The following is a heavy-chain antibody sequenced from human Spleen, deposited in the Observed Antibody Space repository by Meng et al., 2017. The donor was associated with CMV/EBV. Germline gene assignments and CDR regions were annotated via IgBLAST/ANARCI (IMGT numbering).Heavy chain of an antibody. J-gene: IGHJ4*02. Sequence: QVQLSRSGAGLFKPSESLSLTCTVSGWSFRGFSWSWIRQPPGKGLEWIGEINHSGSTNYHPSLKSRVTISVDTSKNQFSLKLSSVTAADTAVYYCARAYYYDSSGYMDYWGQGTLVTVSS. V-gene: IGHV4-34*01. CDR2: INHSGST. CDR3: ARAYYYDSSGYMDY. CDR1: GWSFRGFS. D-gene: IGHD3-22*01.